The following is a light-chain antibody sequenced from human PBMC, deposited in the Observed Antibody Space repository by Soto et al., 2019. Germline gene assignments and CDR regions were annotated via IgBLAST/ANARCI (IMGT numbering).Light chain of an antibody. J-gene: IGKJ3*01. Sequence: EIVLTQSPASLSLSPGDRATLSCRASQSVGIYLAWYQQKPGQAPRLLIYDTSNRATGVPARFSGSGSGTDFTLTISSLEPEDFAVYYCQQRLNWPPVTFGPGTKVDIK. V-gene: IGKV3-11*01. CDR1: QSVGIY. CDR3: QQRLNWPPVT. CDR2: DTS.